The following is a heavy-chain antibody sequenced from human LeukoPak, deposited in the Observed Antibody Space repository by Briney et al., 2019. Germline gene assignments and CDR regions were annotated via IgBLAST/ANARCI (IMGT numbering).Heavy chain of an antibody. Sequence: GGSLRLSCEASGFTFSGFSMNWVRRAPGKGLEWVSSISSSGSHKYYADSVRGRFTISRDNAMNSLDLQMNSLRAEDTAVYYCAREGGYCNSGYCYISLDYWGQGALLTVSS. J-gene: IGHJ4*02. D-gene: IGHD2-2*02. CDR1: GFTFSGFS. CDR3: AREGGYCNSGYCYISLDY. CDR2: ISSSGSHK. V-gene: IGHV3-21*01.